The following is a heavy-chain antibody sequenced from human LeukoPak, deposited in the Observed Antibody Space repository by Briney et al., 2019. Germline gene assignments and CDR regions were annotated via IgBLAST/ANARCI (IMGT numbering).Heavy chain of an antibody. CDR3: ARGGYYLDY. V-gene: IGHV4-59*08. CDR2: IYYSGST. Sequence: SEALSLTCTVSGGSISSYYWSWDRQPPGKGLEWIGYIYYSGSTNYNPSLKSRVTISVDTSKNQFSLKLSSVTAADTAVYYCARGGYYLDYWGQGTLVTVSS. J-gene: IGHJ4*02. D-gene: IGHD3-10*01. CDR1: GGSISSYY.